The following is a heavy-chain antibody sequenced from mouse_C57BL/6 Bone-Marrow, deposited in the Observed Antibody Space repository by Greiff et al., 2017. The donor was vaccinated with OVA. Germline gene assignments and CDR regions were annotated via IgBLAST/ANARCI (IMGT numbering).Heavy chain of an antibody. CDR3: ARPGYYTGYYAMDY. CDR1: GFTFSDYG. CDR2: ISSGSSTI. Sequence: EVMLVESGGGLVKPGGSLKLSCAASGFTFSDYGMHWVRQAPEKGLEWVAYISSGSSTIYYADTVKGRFTISRDNAKNTLFLQMTSLRSEDTAMYYCARPGYYTGYYAMDYWGQGTSVTVSS. V-gene: IGHV5-17*01. J-gene: IGHJ4*01. D-gene: IGHD2-3*01.